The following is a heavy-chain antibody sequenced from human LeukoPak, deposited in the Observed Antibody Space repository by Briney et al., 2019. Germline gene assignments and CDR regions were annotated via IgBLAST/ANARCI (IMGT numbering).Heavy chain of an antibody. D-gene: IGHD3-22*01. V-gene: IGHV3-21*01. CDR3: ARDYFDSSDYPQTYYYYYMDV. J-gene: IGHJ6*03. CDR2: ISSTSTFI. CDR1: GLTFSRYS. Sequence: PGGSLRLSCAASGLTFSRYSMNSVRQAPGKGLEWVASISSTSTFIYSADSVKGRFTISRDTAKNSLFLQMNSLRAEDTAIYYCARDYFDSSDYPQTYYYYYMDVWGKGTTVTVSS.